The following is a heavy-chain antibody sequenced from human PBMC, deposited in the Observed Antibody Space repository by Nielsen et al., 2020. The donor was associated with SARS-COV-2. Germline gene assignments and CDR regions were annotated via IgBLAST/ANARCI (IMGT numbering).Heavy chain of an antibody. Sequence: GGSLRLSCAASGFTFSSYAMSWVRQAPGKGLEWVSAISGSGGSTYYADSVKGRFTISRDNSKNTLYLQMSSLRAEDTAVYYCAKHDYGDYFENWGQGTLVTVSS. CDR1: GFTFSSYA. V-gene: IGHV3-23*01. D-gene: IGHD4-17*01. CDR2: ISGSGGST. J-gene: IGHJ4*02. CDR3: AKHDYGDYFEN.